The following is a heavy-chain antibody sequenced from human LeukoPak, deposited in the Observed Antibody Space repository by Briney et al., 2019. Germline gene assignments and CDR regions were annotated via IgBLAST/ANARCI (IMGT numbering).Heavy chain of an antibody. D-gene: IGHD4/OR15-4a*01. V-gene: IGHV3-53*01. CDR3: ARRAGAYSHPYDY. Sequence: GGSLRLSCAASGFTVSSNYMSWVRQAPGEGLEWVSVTYSGGRTYYADSVKGRFTISRDNSKNTLYLQMNSLRAEDTAVYYCARRAGAYSHPYDYWGQGTLVTVSS. CDR1: GFTVSSNY. CDR2: TYSGGRT. J-gene: IGHJ4*02.